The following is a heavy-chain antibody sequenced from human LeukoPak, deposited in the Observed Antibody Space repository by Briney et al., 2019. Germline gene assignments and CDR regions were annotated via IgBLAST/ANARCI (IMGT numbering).Heavy chain of an antibody. V-gene: IGHV3-30*03. CDR2: ITYNGSNK. CDR3: AEGSSRWYTGIVDAFNS. D-gene: IGHD6-13*01. CDR1: GFTFSSYG. J-gene: IGHJ3*02. Sequence: PGGSLRLSCAASGFTFSSYGMHWVRQAPGKGLEWVAVITYNGSNKYYADSVKGRFTISRDNSKNTLYLQMNSLRGEDTAVYYCAEGSSRWYTGIVDAFNSGGQGTTVT.